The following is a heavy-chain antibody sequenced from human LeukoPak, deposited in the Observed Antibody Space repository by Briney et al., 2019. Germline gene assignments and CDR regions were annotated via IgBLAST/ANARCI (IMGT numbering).Heavy chain of an antibody. CDR2: IYSGDSDT. CDR3: ARRSSSWDRYDN. D-gene: IGHD6-13*01. J-gene: IGHJ4*02. Sequence: GESLEISFKGSGYRFTSYWIGWARQMPGKGLEWMGIIYSGDSDTKYSPSFQGQVTISADKSISTAYLQWSSLKASDTAMYYCARRSSSWDRYDNWGQGTLVTVSS. CDR1: GYRFTSYW. V-gene: IGHV5-51*01.